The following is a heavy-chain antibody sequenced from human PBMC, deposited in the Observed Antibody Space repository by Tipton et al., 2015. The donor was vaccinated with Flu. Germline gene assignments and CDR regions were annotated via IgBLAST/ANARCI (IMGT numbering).Heavy chain of an antibody. J-gene: IGHJ2*01. CDR2: IYYSGST. D-gene: IGHD6-6*01. CDR1: GGSISSGGYY. CDR3: ARAGAARYWYFDL. V-gene: IGHV4-31*03. Sequence: TLSLTCTVSGGSISSGGYYWSWIRQHPGKGLEWIGYIYYSGSTYYNPSLKSRVTISVDTSKNQFSLKLSSVTAADTAVYYCARAGAARYWYFDLWGRGTLVTVSS.